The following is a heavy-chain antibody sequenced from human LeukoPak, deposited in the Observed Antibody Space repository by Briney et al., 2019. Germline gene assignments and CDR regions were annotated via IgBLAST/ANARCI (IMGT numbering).Heavy chain of an antibody. J-gene: IGHJ4*02. CDR3: ARDRRQYYYDSSGYFDY. CDR2: INPSGGST. CDR1: GYTFTGYY. V-gene: IGHV1-46*01. D-gene: IGHD3-22*01. Sequence: ASVKVSCKASGYTFTGYYMHWVRQAPGQGLEWMGIINPSGGSTSYAQKFQGRVTMTRDTSTSTVYMELSSLRSEDTAVYYCARDRRQYYYDSSGYFDYWGQGTLVTVSS.